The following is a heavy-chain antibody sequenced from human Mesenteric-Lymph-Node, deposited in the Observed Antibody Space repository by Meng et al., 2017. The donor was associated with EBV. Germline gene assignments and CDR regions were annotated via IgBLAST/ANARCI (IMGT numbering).Heavy chain of an antibody. D-gene: IGHD2-2*02. J-gene: IGHJ4*02. CDR2: IVHSGSN. Sequence: HVQVHQWGEGLLKPSEPLSLACAGYGGSFNDYSWTWIRQPPGKGLEWIGEIVHSGSNNYNPSLKSRVTMAVDTSKNQFSLKLASVTAADTAVYYCARVDYTKSLPFDYWGRGTLVTVSS. CDR1: GGSFNDYS. CDR3: ARVDYTKSLPFDY. V-gene: IGHV4-34*12.